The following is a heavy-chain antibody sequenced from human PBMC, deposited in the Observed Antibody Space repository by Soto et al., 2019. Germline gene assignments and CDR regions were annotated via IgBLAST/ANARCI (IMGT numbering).Heavy chain of an antibody. CDR1: EGYIISYD. D-gene: IGHD5-12*01. CDR3: ARMVATQTDWFDP. CDR2: IYYSGST. V-gene: IGHV4-59*01. J-gene: IGHJ5*02. Sequence: SETMSVTRSVAEGYIISYDWSWIRQNPGKGLEWIGYIYYSGSTNYNPSLKSRVTISVDTSKNQFSLKLSSVTAADTAVYYCARMVATQTDWFDPWGQGTLVTVSS.